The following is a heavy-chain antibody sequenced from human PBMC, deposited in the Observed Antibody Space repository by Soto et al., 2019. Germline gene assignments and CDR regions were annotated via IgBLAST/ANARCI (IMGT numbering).Heavy chain of an antibody. J-gene: IGHJ4*02. D-gene: IGHD6-19*01. CDR2: ISYDGSNK. V-gene: IGHV3-30-3*01. Sequence: QVQLVASGGGGVQPGRSLRLSCAASGFTCSSYAMHWFRQAPGQGLEWVAVISYDGSNKYYADSGKGRFTISRDNSKNTLYLHMNSLRAADTAVYYCARESLEAVAGQFDYWGQGTLVTVSS. CDR3: ARESLEAVAGQFDY. CDR1: GFTCSSYA.